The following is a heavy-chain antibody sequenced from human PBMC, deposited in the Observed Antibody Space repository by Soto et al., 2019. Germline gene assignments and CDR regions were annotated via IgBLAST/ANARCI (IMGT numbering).Heavy chain of an antibody. CDR1: GGSISTTNW. J-gene: IGHJ5*02. D-gene: IGHD3-22*01. CDR2: ILHIGST. V-gene: IGHV4-4*02. Sequence: VQLQESGPGLVKPSGTLSLTCTVSGGSISTTNWWRWVRQSPGQGLEWIGEILHIGSTNYNPSLKSRVTISIDKSKNQFSLRLSSLTAADTAVYYCASGFDSDGLYNGGHPWGQGTLVSVSS. CDR3: ASGFDSDGLYNGGHP.